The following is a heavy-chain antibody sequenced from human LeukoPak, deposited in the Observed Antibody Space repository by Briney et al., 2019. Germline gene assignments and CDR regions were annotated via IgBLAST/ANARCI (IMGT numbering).Heavy chain of an antibody. CDR1: GFTFSTYT. V-gene: IGHV3-23*01. D-gene: IGHD1-14*01. CDR3: AKQYTPPDY. CDR2: ISTGGGST. Sequence: GGPLRLSCAASGFTFSTYTMNWVRQAPGKGLEWVSAISTGGGSTYYADSVKGRFTISRDNSKNTLYLQMNSLRAEDTAVYYCAKQYTPPDYWGQGTLVTVSS. J-gene: IGHJ4*02.